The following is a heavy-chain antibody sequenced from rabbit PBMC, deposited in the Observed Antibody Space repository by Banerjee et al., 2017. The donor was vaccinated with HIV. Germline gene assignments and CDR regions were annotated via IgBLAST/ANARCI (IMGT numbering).Heavy chain of an antibody. CDR1: GFTLSSYW. J-gene: IGHJ3*01. D-gene: IGHD6-1*01. Sequence: QEQLEESGGDLVKPEGSLTLTCTASGFTLSSYWICWVRQAPGTGLEWIACIYAGNSGNTYYASWAKGRFTVSKTSSTTVTLQMTSLTAADTATYFCARSYYSYVYAGYAYARLDLWGPGTLVTDS. CDR2: IYAGNSGNT. CDR3: ARSYYSYVYAGYAYARLDL. V-gene: IGHV1S45*01.